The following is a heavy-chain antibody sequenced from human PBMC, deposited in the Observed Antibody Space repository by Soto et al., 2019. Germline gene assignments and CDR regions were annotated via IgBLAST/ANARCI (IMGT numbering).Heavy chain of an antibody. J-gene: IGHJ5*02. V-gene: IGHV4-4*02. CDR3: AGQWLAGDGAFDP. CDR2: IHSSGST. CDR1: GGSVNNDKW. Sequence: QVQLQESGPGLVKPSGTLSLTCAVSGGSVNNDKWWSWVRQPPGKGLEWVGEIHSSGSTNYNPSLKSRATILVDKPKNQFSVKLTSVTAADTAVYFCAGQWLAGDGAFDPWGQGTLVTVSS. D-gene: IGHD6-19*01.